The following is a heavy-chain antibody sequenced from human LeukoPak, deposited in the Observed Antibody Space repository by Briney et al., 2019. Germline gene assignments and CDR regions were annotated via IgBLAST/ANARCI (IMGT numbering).Heavy chain of an antibody. D-gene: IGHD3-10*01. CDR1: GASMTTNW. Sequence: SETLSLTCTVSGASMTTNWWTWVRQPPGKGLEYIGYIYSGGSTNYNPTLKSRVTMSLDTSKNQFSLKMTSVTAADTAMYYCATNRGGARDGLDIWGQGTMVTVSA. CDR3: ATNRGGARDGLDI. J-gene: IGHJ3*02. V-gene: IGHV4-59*01. CDR2: IYSGGST.